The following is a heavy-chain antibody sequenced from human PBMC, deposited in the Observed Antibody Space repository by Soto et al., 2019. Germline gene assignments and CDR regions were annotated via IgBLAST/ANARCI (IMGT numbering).Heavy chain of an antibody. V-gene: IGHV1-18*04. CDR3: ARLHGYSSGGYDY. CDR1: GYTFSSNG. D-gene: IGHD6-19*01. CDR2: ISTFNGNA. Sequence: QVQLVQSGAEVKKPGASVKVSCKASGYTFSSNGVSWVRQAPGQGLEWMGWISTFNGNAHFAQKFQCRVTMTTDTSTNTAYMELRRLSSDDTAAEYCARLHGYSSGGYDYWGQGTLVTFSS. J-gene: IGHJ4*02.